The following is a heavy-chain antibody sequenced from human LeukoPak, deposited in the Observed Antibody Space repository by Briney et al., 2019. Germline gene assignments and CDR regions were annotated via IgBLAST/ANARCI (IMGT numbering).Heavy chain of an antibody. Sequence: GGSLRLSCAASGFTVSSNYMSWVRQAPGKGLEWVSVIYSGGSTYYADSVKGRFTISRDNSKNTLYLQMNSLRAEDTAVYYCARVEEKDGYSDYWGQGTLVTVSS. V-gene: IGHV3-53*01. D-gene: IGHD5-24*01. CDR1: GFTVSSNY. CDR3: ARVEEKDGYSDY. J-gene: IGHJ4*02. CDR2: IYSGGST.